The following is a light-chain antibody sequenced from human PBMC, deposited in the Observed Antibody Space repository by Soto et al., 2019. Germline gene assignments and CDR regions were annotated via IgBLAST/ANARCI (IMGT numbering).Light chain of an antibody. J-gene: IGKJ5*01. CDR2: ADS. CDR1: QSVSGY. V-gene: IGKV3-11*01. CDR3: QQRYNWPIT. Sequence: EIVLTQSPATLSFSPGETATLSCRASQSVSGYIGWYQQKPGQAPRLLIYADSNRATGIPARFSGSGSGTDFTLTISSLEPEDFSVYYCQQRYNWPITFGQATRLEI.